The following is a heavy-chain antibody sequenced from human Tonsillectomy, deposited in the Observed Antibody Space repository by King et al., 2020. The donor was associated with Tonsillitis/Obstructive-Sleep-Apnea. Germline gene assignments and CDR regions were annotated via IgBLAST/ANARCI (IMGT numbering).Heavy chain of an antibody. D-gene: IGHD6-6*01. J-gene: IGHJ4*02. V-gene: IGHV1-2*04. CDR3: AGGAEMWQLVQYYFDY. CDR2: INPNSGGT. CDR1: GYTFTGYY. Sequence: QLVQSGAEVKKPGASVKVSCKASGYTFTGYYMHWVRQAPGQGLEWMGWINPNSGGTNYAQKFQGWVTMTRDTSISTAYMELGRLRSDDTAVYYCAGGAEMWQLVQYYFDYWGQGTLVTVSS.